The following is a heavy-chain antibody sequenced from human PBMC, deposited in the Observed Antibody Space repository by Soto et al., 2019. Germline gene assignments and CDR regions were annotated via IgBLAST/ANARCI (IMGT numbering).Heavy chain of an antibody. D-gene: IGHD3-3*01. J-gene: IGHJ5*02. CDR2: MNPNSGNT. V-gene: IGHV1-8*01. CDR3: ARGRITIFGVVIPFDP. Sequence: ASVKVSCKASGYTFTSYDGNWVRQATGQGLEWMGWMNPNSGNTGYAQKFQGRVTMTRNTSISTAYMELSSLRSEDTAVYYCARGRITIFGVVIPFDPWGQGTLVTVSS. CDR1: GYTFTSYD.